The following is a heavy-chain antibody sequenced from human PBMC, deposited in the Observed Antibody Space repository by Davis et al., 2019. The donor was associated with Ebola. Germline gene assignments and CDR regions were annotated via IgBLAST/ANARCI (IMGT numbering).Heavy chain of an antibody. CDR1: GYSFTNDA. Sequence: ASVKVSCKASGYSFTNDAIHWVRQAPGQRLEWMGWINAGNGNTEYSQKFQGRVTITRDTSASTAYMELSSLRSEDTAVYFCARDEFDYWGQGTLVTVSS. V-gene: IGHV1-3*01. CDR2: INAGNGNT. J-gene: IGHJ4*02. CDR3: ARDEFDY.